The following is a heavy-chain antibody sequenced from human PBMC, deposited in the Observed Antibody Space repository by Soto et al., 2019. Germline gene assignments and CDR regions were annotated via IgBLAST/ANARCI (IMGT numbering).Heavy chain of an antibody. CDR2: IWYDGSNK. CDR3: ARTIKITGTPLIYSYDRDV. V-gene: IGHV3-33*01. J-gene: IGHJ6*02. CDR1: GFTFSSYG. D-gene: IGHD1-20*01. Sequence: QVQLVESGGGVVQPGRSLRLSCAASGFTFSSYGMHWVRQAPGKGLEWVAVIWYDGSNKYYADSVKGRFTISRDNSKKTLYLQMNSMRAEDTAVYYCARTIKITGTPLIYSYDRDVWGQGTTVTVSS.